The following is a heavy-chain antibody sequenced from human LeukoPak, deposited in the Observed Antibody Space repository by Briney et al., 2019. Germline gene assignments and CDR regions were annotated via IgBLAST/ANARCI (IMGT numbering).Heavy chain of an antibody. CDR1: GYTLTELS. CDR3: ATGPPIQPSHSGYLAD. Sequence: EASVKVSCKVSGYTLTELSMHWVRQAPGKGLEWMGGFDPEDGETIYAQKFQGRVTMTEDTSTDTAYMELSSLRSEDTAVYYCATGPPIQPSHSGYLADWGQGTLVTVSS. V-gene: IGHV1-24*01. CDR2: FDPEDGET. D-gene: IGHD5-18*01. J-gene: IGHJ4*02.